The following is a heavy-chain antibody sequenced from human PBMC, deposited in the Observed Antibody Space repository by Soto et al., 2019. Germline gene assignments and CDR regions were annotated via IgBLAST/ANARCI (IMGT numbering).Heavy chain of an antibody. CDR3: ARAPYYYDSSGYYD. Sequence: SETLSLTCAVSGDSITSGAYSWTWIRQPPGKGLEWIGYIYNSGSTYYNPSLKSRVTISVDRSKNQFSLKLSSVTAADTAVYYCARAPYYYDSSGYYDWGQGTLVTVS. D-gene: IGHD3-22*01. J-gene: IGHJ4*02. CDR2: IYNSGST. CDR1: GDSITSGAYS. V-gene: IGHV4-30-2*01.